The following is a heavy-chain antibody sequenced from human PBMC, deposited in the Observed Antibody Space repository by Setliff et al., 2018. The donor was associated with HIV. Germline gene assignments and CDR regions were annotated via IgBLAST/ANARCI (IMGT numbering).Heavy chain of an antibody. D-gene: IGHD4-17*01. V-gene: IGHV4-30-4*08. CDR3: ARAPGPYGDYNWFDP. J-gene: IGHJ5*02. Sequence: SETLSLTCTVSDASITADTFYWNWLRQPPGKGPEWIGYIHNSGTTHYNPAFEIRLIISLDMSNNRFSLNLASVTAADTAVYYCARAPGPYGDYNWFDPWGQGALVTVSS. CDR2: IHNSGTT. CDR1: DASITADTFY.